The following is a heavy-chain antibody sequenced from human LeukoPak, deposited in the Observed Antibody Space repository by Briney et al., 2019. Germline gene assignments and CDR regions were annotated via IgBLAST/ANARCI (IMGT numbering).Heavy chain of an antibody. CDR2: IYYSGST. CDR1: GGYIGSYY. Sequence: PSETLSLTCTVSGGYIGSYYWSWIRQPPGKGLEWIGYIYYSGSTNYNPSLKSRVTISVDTSKNQFSLKLSSVTAADTAVYYCARQLKAGYCSSTSCLTHFDYWGQGTLVTVSS. D-gene: IGHD2-2*01. V-gene: IGHV4-59*08. CDR3: ARQLKAGYCSSTSCLTHFDY. J-gene: IGHJ4*02.